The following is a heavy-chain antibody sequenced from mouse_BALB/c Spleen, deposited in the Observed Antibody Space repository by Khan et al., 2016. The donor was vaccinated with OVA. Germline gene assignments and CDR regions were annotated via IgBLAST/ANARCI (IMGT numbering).Heavy chain of an antibody. CDR2: ISYNGNT. D-gene: IGHD1-1*01. CDR1: GYSITTDYA. J-gene: IGHJ2*01. Sequence: EVQLQESGPGLVKPSQSLSLTCTVTGYSITTDYAWNWIRQLPGNKLEWMGFISYNGNTKYNPSLKSRISITRDTSKNQFFLQLKSVTTEDTARYYCARVYGGDFDYWGQGTTLTVSS. V-gene: IGHV3-2*02. CDR3: ARVYGGDFDY.